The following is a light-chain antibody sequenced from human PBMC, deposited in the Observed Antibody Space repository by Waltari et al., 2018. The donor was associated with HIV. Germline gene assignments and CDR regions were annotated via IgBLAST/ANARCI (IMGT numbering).Light chain of an antibody. Sequence: EIVMPLSPATLSVSPGARVTLSCRARQNVKGDLARYQIKPGQAPRLVIYGASTRAKGIPARFSGSGSVTEFTLTISSRQSEDFAVDYCQQYYAWPPRYTFGQGTKLEIK. J-gene: IGKJ2*01. CDR3: QQYYAWPPRYT. V-gene: IGKV3-15*01. CDR1: QNVKGD. CDR2: GAS.